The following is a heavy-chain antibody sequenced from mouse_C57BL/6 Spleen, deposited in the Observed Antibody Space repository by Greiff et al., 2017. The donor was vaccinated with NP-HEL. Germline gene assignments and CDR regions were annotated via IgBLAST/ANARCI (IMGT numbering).Heavy chain of an antibody. CDR3: TREGSAY. D-gene: IGHD1-1*01. Sequence: QVQLKESGAELVRPGASVTLSCKASGYTFTDYEMHWVKQTPVHGLEWIGAIDPETGGTAYNQKFKGKAILTADKSSSTAYMELRSLTSEDTAVYYCTREGSAYWGQGTTLTVSS. V-gene: IGHV1-15*01. CDR1: GYTFTDYE. J-gene: IGHJ2*01. CDR2: IDPETGGT.